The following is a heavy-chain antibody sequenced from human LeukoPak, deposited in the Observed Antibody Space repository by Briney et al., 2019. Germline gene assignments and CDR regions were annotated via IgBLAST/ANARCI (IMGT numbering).Heavy chain of an antibody. CDR3: ARGGVNPVDH. V-gene: IGHV3-74*01. Sequence: GSLRLSCAASGFPFNSIWMHWVRQAPGKGLVWVSDMNEYSTTIRYADSVKGRFTISRDNAKSILCLQMNNLRAEDTAMYFCARGGVNPVDHWGQGTLVTVSS. CDR1: GFPFNSIW. D-gene: IGHD1-14*01. J-gene: IGHJ4*02. CDR2: MNEYSTTI.